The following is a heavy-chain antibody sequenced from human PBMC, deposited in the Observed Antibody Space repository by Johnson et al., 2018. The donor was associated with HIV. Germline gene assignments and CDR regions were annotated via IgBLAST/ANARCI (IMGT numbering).Heavy chain of an antibody. J-gene: IGHJ3*02. CDR2: IWCDGSNK. V-gene: IGHV3-33*01. CDR3: ARGGYYYDSSGYLDAFDI. Sequence: PGKGLEWEAFIWCDGSNKSYAGSVKGRFTISRDNSNNTLYLQMNSLRAADTAVYYCARGGYYYDSSGYLDAFDIWGQGTMVTVSS. D-gene: IGHD3-22*01.